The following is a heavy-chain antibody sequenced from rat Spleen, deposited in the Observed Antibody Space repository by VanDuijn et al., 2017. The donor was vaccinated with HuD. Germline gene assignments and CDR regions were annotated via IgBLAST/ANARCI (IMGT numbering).Heavy chain of an antibody. J-gene: IGHJ4*01. D-gene: IGHD1-12*03. V-gene: IGHV5-25*01. CDR3: TRVDGYYRTMDA. CDR2: ISTGGGNT. Sequence: EVQLVESGGGLVQPGRSLKLSCAASGFTFSDYNMAWARQVPTKGLEWVASISTGGGNTYYRDSVKGRFTISSDNAKSTLYLELDSLRSEDTATYYCTRVDGYYRTMDAWGQGTSVTVSS. CDR1: GFTFSDYN.